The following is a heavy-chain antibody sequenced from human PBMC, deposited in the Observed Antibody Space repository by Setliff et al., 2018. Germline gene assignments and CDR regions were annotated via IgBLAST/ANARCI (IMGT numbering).Heavy chain of an antibody. Sequence: GESLKISCKASGYSFTKYWIGWVRQMPGKGLEWMGIIYPGDSDTRYSPSFQGQVTISADKSISTAFLQWSSLKASDTAMYYCARSGEGCTSTTCYVFFDSWGQGTLVTVPQ. CDR3: ARSGEGCTSTTCYVFFDS. D-gene: IGHD2-2*01. V-gene: IGHV5-51*01. J-gene: IGHJ5*01. CDR1: GYSFTKYW. CDR2: IYPGDSDT.